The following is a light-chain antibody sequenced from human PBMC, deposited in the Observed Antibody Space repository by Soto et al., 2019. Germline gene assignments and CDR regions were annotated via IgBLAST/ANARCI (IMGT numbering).Light chain of an antibody. CDR2: GVS. J-gene: IGKJ1*01. CDR3: QQRTNSTPWT. CDR1: QSIITY. V-gene: IGKV3-11*01. Sequence: EIVLTQSPATLSLSPGEGASLSCRASQSIITYLALYHQRPGQVPRLLIYGVSKRAPAVAPRFSGSGSGSDFTLSVSGLETDDFATYYCQQRTNSTPWTFGQGTMVELK.